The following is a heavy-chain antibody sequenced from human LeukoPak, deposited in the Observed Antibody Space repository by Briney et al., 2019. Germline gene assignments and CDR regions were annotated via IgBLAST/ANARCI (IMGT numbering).Heavy chain of an antibody. Sequence: SETLSLTCAVYGGPFSGYYWSWIRQPPGKGLEWIGEINHSGSTNYNPSLKSRVTISVDTSKNQFSLKLSSVTAADTAVYYCARSLAELGPYFDYWGQGTLVTVSS. CDR1: GGPFSGYY. CDR3: ARSLAELGPYFDY. J-gene: IGHJ4*02. V-gene: IGHV4-34*01. CDR2: INHSGST. D-gene: IGHD3-3*02.